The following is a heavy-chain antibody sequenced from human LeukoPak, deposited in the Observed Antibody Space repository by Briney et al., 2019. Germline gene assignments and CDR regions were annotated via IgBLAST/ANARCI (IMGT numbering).Heavy chain of an antibody. CDR3: TSLLEWISVAAFDI. Sequence: PGGSLRLSCTASGFTFGDYAMSWFRQAPGKGLEWVGFIRSKAYGGTTEYAASVKGRFTISRDDSKSIAYLQMNSLKTEDTAVYYCTSLLEWISVAAFDIWGQGTMVTVSS. J-gene: IGHJ3*02. CDR1: GFTFGDYA. CDR2: IRSKAYGGTT. V-gene: IGHV3-49*03. D-gene: IGHD3-3*01.